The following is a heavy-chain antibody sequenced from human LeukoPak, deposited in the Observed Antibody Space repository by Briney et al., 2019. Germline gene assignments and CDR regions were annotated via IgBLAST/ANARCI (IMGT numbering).Heavy chain of an antibody. J-gene: IGHJ4*02. CDR1: GFIFSSYE. Sequence: PGGSLRLSCAASGFIFSSYEMNWVRQAPGKGLEWVSYISSSGSTIYYADSVKGRFTISRDNAKNSLYLQMNSLRAEDTAVYYCARTYYDILTAYNPYFDYWGQGTLVTVSS. CDR2: ISSSGSTI. CDR3: ARTYYDILTAYNPYFDY. V-gene: IGHV3-48*03. D-gene: IGHD3-9*01.